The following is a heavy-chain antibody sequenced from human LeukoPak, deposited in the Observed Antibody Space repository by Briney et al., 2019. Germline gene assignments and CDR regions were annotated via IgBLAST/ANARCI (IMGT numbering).Heavy chain of an antibody. V-gene: IGHV1-46*01. Sequence: ASVKVSCKASGYTFTTHYMHWVRQAPGQGLEWMGLINPSGTTTNYAQKFRGRVTMTRDLSTSTDYMELSSLRSDDTAVYYCARVTAGNMGRYYYYYMDVWGKGTTVTISS. CDR3: ARVTAGNMGRYYYYYMDV. CDR1: GYTFTTHY. J-gene: IGHJ6*03. D-gene: IGHD6-13*01. CDR2: INPSGTTT.